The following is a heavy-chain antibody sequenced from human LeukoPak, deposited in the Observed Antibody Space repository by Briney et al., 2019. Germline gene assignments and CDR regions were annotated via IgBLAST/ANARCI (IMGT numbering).Heavy chain of an antibody. CDR3: ARDGWGAVAGYYYYYMDV. D-gene: IGHD6-19*01. J-gene: IGHJ6*03. Sequence: GASVKVSCKASGYTFTTYAMNWVRQAPGQGLEWMGWINPNSGGTDYAQKFQGRVTMTRDTSISTAYMELSRLRSDDTAVYYCARDGWGAVAGYYYYYMDVWGKGTTVTISS. CDR2: INPNSGGT. CDR1: GYTFTTYA. V-gene: IGHV1-2*02.